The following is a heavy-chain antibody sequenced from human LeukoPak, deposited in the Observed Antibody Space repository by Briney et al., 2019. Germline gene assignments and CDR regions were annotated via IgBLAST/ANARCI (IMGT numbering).Heavy chain of an antibody. V-gene: IGHV3-23*01. CDR2: ISGCGGTT. J-gene: IGHJ5*02. CDR1: GFTFSNYA. CDR3: AKAGPHEHPSRGWFGP. Sequence: GGSLRLSCAASGFTFSNYAMTWVRQAPGKGLEWISAISGCGGTTYFADSVKGRFAISRDNSKSALYLQMNSLTAEDTAVYYCAKAGPHEHPSRGWFGPWGQGTQVTVSS.